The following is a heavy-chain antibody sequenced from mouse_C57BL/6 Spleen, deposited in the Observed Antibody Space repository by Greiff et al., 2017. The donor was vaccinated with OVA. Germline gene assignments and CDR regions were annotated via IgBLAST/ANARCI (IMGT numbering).Heavy chain of an antibody. Sequence: QVQLQQSGPELVKPGASVKISCKASGYAFSSSWMNWVKQRPGKGLEWIGRIYPGDGDTNYNGKFKGKATLTADKSSSTAYMQLSSLTSEDSAVXVCARGPYGCDVGMDYWGQGTSVTVSS. CDR1: GYAFSSSW. CDR3: ARGPYGCDVGMDY. V-gene: IGHV1-82*01. J-gene: IGHJ4*01. D-gene: IGHD2-2*01. CDR2: IYPGDGDT.